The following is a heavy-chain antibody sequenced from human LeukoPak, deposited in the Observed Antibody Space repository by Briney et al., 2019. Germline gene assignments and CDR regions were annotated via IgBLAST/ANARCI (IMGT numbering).Heavy chain of an antibody. Sequence: GASVKVSCKASGYTFTGYYMHWVRQAPGQGLEWMGWINPNSGGTNYAQKFQGRVTMTRDTSISTAYMELSRLRSDDTAVYYCARHVLLWFGESNYFDYWGQGTLVTVSS. CDR1: GYTFTGYY. V-gene: IGHV1-2*02. CDR2: INPNSGGT. J-gene: IGHJ4*02. D-gene: IGHD3-10*01. CDR3: ARHVLLWFGESNYFDY.